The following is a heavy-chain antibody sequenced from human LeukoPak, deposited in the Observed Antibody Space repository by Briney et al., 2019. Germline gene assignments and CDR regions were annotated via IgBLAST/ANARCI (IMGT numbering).Heavy chain of an antibody. J-gene: IGHJ6*02. V-gene: IGHV4-61*02. Sequence: SETLSLTCTVSGGSISSGDYYWSWIRQPAGKGQEWIGRIYTSGSTNYNPSLKSRVTMSVDTSKNQFSLKLSSVTAADTAVYYCARVPFALNYGMDVWGQGTTVTVSS. D-gene: IGHD3-16*01. CDR2: IYTSGST. CDR1: GGSISSGDYY. CDR3: ARVPFALNYGMDV.